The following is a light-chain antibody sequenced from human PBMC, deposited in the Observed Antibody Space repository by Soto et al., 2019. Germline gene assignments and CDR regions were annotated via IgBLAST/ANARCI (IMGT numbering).Light chain of an antibody. V-gene: IGKV3-20*01. CDR2: GVS. Sequence: TLSCRASQSITDIYFAWYQQKPGQAPRLLIYGVSYRATDIPDRFTGDGSGTDFTLTISRLEPEDFAVYYCQQYGNWVITFAPESKVDIK. J-gene: IGKJ3*01. CDR3: QQYGNWVIT. CDR1: QSITDIY.